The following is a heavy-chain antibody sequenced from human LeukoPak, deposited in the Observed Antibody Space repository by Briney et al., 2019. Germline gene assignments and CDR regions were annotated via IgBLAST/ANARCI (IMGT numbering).Heavy chain of an antibody. Sequence: PSETLSLTCTVSGDSISTYYWGWIRQPPGKGLEWIGYIYYRVTSDYNPSLKSRVTMSVDMSTRQISLKLSSVTPADTAVYYCARTAKYYYGSETYYFFDYWGQGTLVTVSS. J-gene: IGHJ4*02. CDR1: GDSISTYY. CDR2: IYYRVTS. CDR3: ARTAKYYYGSETYYFFDY. V-gene: IGHV4-59*01. D-gene: IGHD3-10*01.